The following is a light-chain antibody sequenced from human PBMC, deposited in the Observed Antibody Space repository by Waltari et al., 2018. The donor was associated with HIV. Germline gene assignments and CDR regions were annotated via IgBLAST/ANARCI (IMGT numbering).Light chain of an antibody. CDR2: AAS. CDR3: QQANTFPWT. Sequence: DIQMTQSPSSVSVSVGDRLTITCRASQDVSNSLAWYQQRPGKAPKLLIYAASNLRGGVPSRFSGSGSGTDFTLTISSLQSEDFATYYCQQANTFPWTFGQGTRV. CDR1: QDVSNS. J-gene: IGKJ1*01. V-gene: IGKV1-12*01.